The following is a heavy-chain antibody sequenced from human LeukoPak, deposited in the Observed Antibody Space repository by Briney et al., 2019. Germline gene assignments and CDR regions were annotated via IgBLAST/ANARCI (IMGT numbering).Heavy chain of an antibody. Sequence: GWSLRLSCAASGFTFSDYYMSWIRQAPGKGLEWVSYISSSSSYTNYAYSVKGRFTISRDNAKNSLYLQMNSLRAEDTAVYYCAREKLGTGAHYYYGMDVWGKGTTVTVSS. V-gene: IGHV3-11*06. CDR2: ISSSSSYT. CDR3: AREKLGTGAHYYYGMDV. J-gene: IGHJ6*04. CDR1: GFTFSDYY. D-gene: IGHD1-26*01.